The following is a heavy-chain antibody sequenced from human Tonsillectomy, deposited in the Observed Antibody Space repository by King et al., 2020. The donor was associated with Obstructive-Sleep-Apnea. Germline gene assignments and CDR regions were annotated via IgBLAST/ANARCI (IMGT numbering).Heavy chain of an antibody. CDR2: MYYSGNT. Sequence: QLQESGPGLVKPSETLSLTCTVSGGSISNYYWSWIRQPPGKGLEWIGYMYYSGNTNFNPSLKSRVTLSADTSKIPFSLRLSSVTAADTAVYYCARHRGVEDYGGYGDYFDYWGQGTQVTVSS. CDR3: ARHRGVEDYGGYGDYFDY. CDR1: GGSISNYY. V-gene: IGHV4-59*08. J-gene: IGHJ4*02. D-gene: IGHD5-12*01.